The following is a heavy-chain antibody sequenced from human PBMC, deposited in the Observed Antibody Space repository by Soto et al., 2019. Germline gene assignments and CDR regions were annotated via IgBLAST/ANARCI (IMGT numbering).Heavy chain of an antibody. Sequence: SETLSLTCTVSDGSVSSGDYYWSWIRQPPGKGLEWIGYIYYSGSTYYNPSPQSRVTISVDMSKNQFSLKLSSVTAADTAVYYCARVRRQQLVPYFDYWGQGTLVTVSS. CDR2: IYYSGST. D-gene: IGHD6-13*01. CDR3: ARVRRQQLVPYFDY. V-gene: IGHV4-30-4*01. J-gene: IGHJ4*02. CDR1: DGSVSSGDYY.